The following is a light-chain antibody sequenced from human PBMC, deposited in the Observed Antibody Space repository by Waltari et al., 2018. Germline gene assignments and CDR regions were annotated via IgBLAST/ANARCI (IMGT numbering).Light chain of an antibody. J-gene: IGKJ5*01. CDR2: AAS. V-gene: IGKV1D-12*01. Sequence: TGRAMQGISSWLVWYQQKPGKAPKLLIYAASNLQSGVPSRFSGSGSGTEFTLTISSLQPEDFATYYCQQANSFPITFGQGTRLEIK. CDR3: QQANSFPIT. CDR1: QGISSW.